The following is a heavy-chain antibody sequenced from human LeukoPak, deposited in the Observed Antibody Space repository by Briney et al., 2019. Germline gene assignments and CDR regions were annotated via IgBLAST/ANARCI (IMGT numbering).Heavy chain of an antibody. CDR1: GRSPSVSY. Sequence: SQTLSLTCAVSGRSPSVSYGAWIRHPPGRGREWIGETNHSGRTNCKSSPASRVTISVDTSKNEFSLILRSVTAADTAVYYCARDPCSTINCPLRFWGQGTLVTVSS. CDR2: TNHSGRT. V-gene: IGHV4-34*01. D-gene: IGHD2-2*01. J-gene: IGHJ4*02. CDR3: ARDPCSTINCPLRF.